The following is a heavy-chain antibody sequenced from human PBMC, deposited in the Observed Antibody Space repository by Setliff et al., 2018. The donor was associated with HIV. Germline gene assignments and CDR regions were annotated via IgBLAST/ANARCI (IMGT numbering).Heavy chain of an antibody. Sequence: SETLSLTCTVYGGSFSGYYWSWIRQPPGKGLEWIGEISHSGSTNYNMSLWSRVTISLDTSRNQFSLELISVTAADTAVYYCAGGPVTTSIDYWAQGTLVTVSS. D-gene: IGHD4-4*01. CDR2: ISHSGST. CDR3: AGGPVTTSIDY. J-gene: IGHJ4*02. CDR1: GGSFSGYY. V-gene: IGHV4-34*01.